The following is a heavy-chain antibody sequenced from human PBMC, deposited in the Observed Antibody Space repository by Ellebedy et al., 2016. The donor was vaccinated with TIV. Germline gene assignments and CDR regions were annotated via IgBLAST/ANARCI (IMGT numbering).Heavy chain of an antibody. CDR3: ASDGSYGDFRSPAHAFER. J-gene: IGHJ3*02. CDR2: IRQDGSAK. V-gene: IGHV3-7*01. Sequence: GGSLRLSCAAARFTFSTYWMSWVRQAPGKGLEWVANIRQDGSAKYYVDSVKGRFTISRDNAKNSLYLQMNSLRAEDTAVYYCASDGSYGDFRSPAHAFERWGQGTMVSVSS. CDR1: RFTFSTYW. D-gene: IGHD4-17*01.